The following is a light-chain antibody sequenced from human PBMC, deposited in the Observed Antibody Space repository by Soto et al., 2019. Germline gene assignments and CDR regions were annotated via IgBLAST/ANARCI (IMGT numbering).Light chain of an antibody. Sequence: ENVLTQSPGTLSLSPGERATLSCRASQSVSSYLAWYQQKPGQAPRLLIYGASSRATGIPDRFSGSGSGTDFTLTISRLEPEDFAVYYCQQYGSSPPITFGQGTRLEIK. J-gene: IGKJ5*01. V-gene: IGKV3-20*01. CDR2: GAS. CDR1: QSVSSY. CDR3: QQYGSSPPIT.